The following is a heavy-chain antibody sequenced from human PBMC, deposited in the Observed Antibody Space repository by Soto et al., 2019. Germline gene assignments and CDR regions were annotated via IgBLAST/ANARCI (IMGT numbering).Heavy chain of an antibody. CDR2: FDPEDGET. D-gene: IGHD2-2*01. CDR3: AREGLVLVPTTVNSDYYYYAMDV. V-gene: IGHV1-24*01. CDR1: GYTLTELS. Sequence: ASVKVSCKVSGYTLTELSMHWVRQAPGKGLEWMGGFDPEDGETIYAQKFQGRVTITEDASTSTAYMELSSLRSDDTAVYYCAREGLVLVPTTVNSDYYYYAMDVWGQGTTVTVSS. J-gene: IGHJ6*02.